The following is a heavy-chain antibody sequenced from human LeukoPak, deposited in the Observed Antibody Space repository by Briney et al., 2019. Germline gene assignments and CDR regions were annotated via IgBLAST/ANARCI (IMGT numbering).Heavy chain of an antibody. J-gene: IGHJ5*02. CDR2: IYTSGST. CDR3: ARARVGATGSDWFDP. CDR1: GGSISSGSYY. D-gene: IGHD1-26*01. Sequence: SETLSLTCTVSGGSISSGSYYWSWIRQPAGKGLEWIGRIYTSGSTNYNPPLKSRVTISVDTSKNQFSLKLSSVTAADTAVYYCARARVGATGSDWFDPWGQGTLVTVSS. V-gene: IGHV4-61*02.